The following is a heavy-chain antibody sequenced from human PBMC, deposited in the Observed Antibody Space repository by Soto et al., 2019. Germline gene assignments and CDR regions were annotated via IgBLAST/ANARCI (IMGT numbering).Heavy chain of an antibody. CDR3: VRFHDFWSGYSLFDY. CDR2: IKHDGGEN. D-gene: IGHD3-3*01. Sequence: GGSLRLSCAASGFTFGNYWMSWVRQAPGKGLEWVANIKHDGGENYYVDSVKGRFTISRDNSEDSLHLQLNSLRAEDTAVYYCVRFHDFWSGYSLFDYWGQGALVTVSS. J-gene: IGHJ4*02. CDR1: GFTFGNYW. V-gene: IGHV3-7*01.